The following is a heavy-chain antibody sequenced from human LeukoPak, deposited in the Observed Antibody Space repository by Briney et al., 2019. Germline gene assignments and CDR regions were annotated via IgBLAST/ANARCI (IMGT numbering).Heavy chain of an antibody. D-gene: IGHD4-23*01. Sequence: GGSLRLSCAASGFTFSSYWMNWVRQARGKGLVWVSRIASDGSSTTYADSVKGRFSISRDNAKNTLYLQMNSLRVEDTAVYYCARGRPHGNDYWGQGTLVTVST. J-gene: IGHJ4*02. V-gene: IGHV3-74*01. CDR3: ARGRPHGNDY. CDR1: GFTFSSYW. CDR2: IASDGSST.